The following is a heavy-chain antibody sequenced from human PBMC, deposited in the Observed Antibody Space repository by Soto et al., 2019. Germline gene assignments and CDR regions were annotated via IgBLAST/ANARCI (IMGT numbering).Heavy chain of an antibody. V-gene: IGHV4-39*01. Sequence: QLQLQESGPGLVKPSETLSLTCTVSGGSISSRSYYWGWIRQPPGKGLEWIGTIYYSGSTNYTPSIKSHVTISADTTKNQFSLRLSYVTAADTAVYFCASLHDSWTRDYWGQGTLVTVSS. D-gene: IGHD6-13*01. CDR3: ASLHDSWTRDY. CDR1: GGSISSRSYY. CDR2: IYYSGST. J-gene: IGHJ4*02.